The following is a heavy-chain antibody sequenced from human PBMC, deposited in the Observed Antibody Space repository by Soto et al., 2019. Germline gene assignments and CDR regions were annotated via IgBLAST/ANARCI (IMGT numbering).Heavy chain of an antibody. J-gene: IGHJ4*02. CDR3: ARGPGTYYYDSSRRGFDY. Sequence: PSETLSLTCAVYGGSFSGYYWSWIRQPPGKGLEWIGEINHSGSTNYNPSLKSRVTISVDTSKDQFSLKLSSVTAADTAVYYCARGPGTYYYDSSRRGFDYWGQGTLVTVSS. V-gene: IGHV4-34*01. CDR2: INHSGST. D-gene: IGHD3-22*01. CDR1: GGSFSGYY.